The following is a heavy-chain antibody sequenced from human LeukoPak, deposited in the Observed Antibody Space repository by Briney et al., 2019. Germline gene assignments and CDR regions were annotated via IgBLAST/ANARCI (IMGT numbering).Heavy chain of an antibody. V-gene: IGHV1-8*01. Sequence: EASVKVSCKASGYTFTSYDINWVRQATGQGLEWMGWMNPNSGNTGYAQKFQGRVTMTRNTSISTAYMELSNLRSEDTAVYYCARGRGALNYDYVWGSYRYETYYFDYWGQGTLVTVSS. CDR2: MNPNSGNT. CDR1: GYTFTSYD. CDR3: ARGRGALNYDYVWGSYRYETYYFDY. D-gene: IGHD3-16*02. J-gene: IGHJ4*02.